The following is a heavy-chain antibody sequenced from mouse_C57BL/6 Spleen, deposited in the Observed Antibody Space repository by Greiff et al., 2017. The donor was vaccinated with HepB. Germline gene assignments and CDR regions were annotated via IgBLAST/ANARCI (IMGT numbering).Heavy chain of an antibody. D-gene: IGHD4-1*01. CDR3: ASKWDVPYWYCDV. Sequence: EVKLVESGGGLVKPGGSLKLSCAASGFTFSDYGMHWVRQAPEKGLEWVAYISSGSSTIYYADTVKGRFTISRDNAKNTLFLQMTSLRSEDTAMYYCASKWDVPYWYCDVWGPGTTVTVSS. CDR2: ISSGSSTI. CDR1: GFTFSDYG. J-gene: IGHJ1*01. V-gene: IGHV5-17*01.